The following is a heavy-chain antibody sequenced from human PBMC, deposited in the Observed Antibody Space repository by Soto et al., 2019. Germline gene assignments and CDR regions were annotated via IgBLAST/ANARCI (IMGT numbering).Heavy chain of an antibody. CDR3: TAEGVAVAPPLGFGMDV. D-gene: IGHD6-19*01. CDR1: GGSFSGYY. V-gene: IGHV4-34*01. CDR2: INHSGST. J-gene: IGHJ6*02. Sequence: SETLSLTCAVYGGSFSGYYWSWIRQPPGKGLEWIGEINHSGSTNYNPSLKSRVTISVDTSKNQFSLKLSSVTAADTAVYYCTAEGVAVAPPLGFGMDVWGQGTTVTVSS.